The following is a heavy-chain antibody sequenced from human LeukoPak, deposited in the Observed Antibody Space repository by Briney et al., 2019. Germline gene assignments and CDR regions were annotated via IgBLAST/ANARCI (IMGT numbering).Heavy chain of an antibody. CDR3: ATSGWYGNDDY. CDR2: INSDGSSK. V-gene: IGHV3-74*01. Sequence: GGSLRLSCEASGFTFSSYWIHWVCQAPGKGLVWVSRINSDGSSKDYADSVKGRFTISRDNAKNTLYLQMNSLRAEDTAVYYCATSGWYGNDDYWGQGTLVTVSS. J-gene: IGHJ4*02. D-gene: IGHD6-19*01. CDR1: GFTFSSYW.